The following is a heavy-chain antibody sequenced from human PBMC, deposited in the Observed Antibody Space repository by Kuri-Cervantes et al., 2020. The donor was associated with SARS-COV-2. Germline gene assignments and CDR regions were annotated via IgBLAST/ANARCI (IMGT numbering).Heavy chain of an antibody. V-gene: IGHV4-39*07. J-gene: IGHJ6*03. Sequence: SETLSLTCTVSGGSISSSDYYWGWIRQPPGKGLEWIGSMYYSGSTYYNPSLQSRVTIALDTSRNQFSLKLSSVTAADTAVYYCARDLLLPHTIFGVVHTEVYYYYYMDVWGKGTTVTGSS. CDR3: ARDLLLPHTIFGVVHTEVYYYYYMDV. CDR1: GGSISSSDYY. D-gene: IGHD3-3*01. CDR2: MYYSGST.